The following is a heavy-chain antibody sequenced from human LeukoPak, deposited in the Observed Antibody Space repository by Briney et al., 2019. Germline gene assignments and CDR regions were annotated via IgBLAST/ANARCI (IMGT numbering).Heavy chain of an antibody. CDR2: IYTSGST. CDR3: ARHSSISAHPFDY. Sequence: SETLSLTCTVSGGSISGYYWSWIRQPAGKGLEWIGRIYTSGSTNYNPSLKSRVTISVDTSKNQFSLKLGSVTAADTAVYYCARHSSISAHPFDYWGQGNLVTVSS. J-gene: IGHJ4*02. V-gene: IGHV4-4*07. D-gene: IGHD6-6*01. CDR1: GGSISGYY.